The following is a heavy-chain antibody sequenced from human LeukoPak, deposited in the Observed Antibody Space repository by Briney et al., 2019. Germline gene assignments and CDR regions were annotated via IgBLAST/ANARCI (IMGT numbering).Heavy chain of an antibody. Sequence: ASVKVSCKASGYTFTSYYMHWVRQAPGQGLEWMGIINPSGGSTSYAQKFQGRVTMTRDTSTSTVYMELSSLRSEDTAVYYCARDVLYGPVVVPAAMTLDYWGQGTLVTVSS. D-gene: IGHD2-2*01. CDR3: ARDVLYGPVVVPAAMTLDY. J-gene: IGHJ4*02. CDR1: GYTFTSYY. V-gene: IGHV1-46*01. CDR2: INPSGGST.